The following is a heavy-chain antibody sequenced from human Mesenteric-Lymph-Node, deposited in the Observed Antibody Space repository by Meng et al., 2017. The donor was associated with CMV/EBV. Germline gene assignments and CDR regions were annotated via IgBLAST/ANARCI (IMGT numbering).Heavy chain of an antibody. CDR1: GGSFSGYY. CDR3: ARDARYSSSSEFRG. Sequence: SETLSLTCAVYGGSFSGYYWSWIRQPPGKGLEWIGEINHSGSTNYNPSLKSRVTISVDTSKNQFSLKLSSVTAADTAVYYCARDARYSSSSEFRGWGQGTLVTVSS. J-gene: IGHJ4*02. V-gene: IGHV4-34*01. D-gene: IGHD6-6*01. CDR2: INHSGST.